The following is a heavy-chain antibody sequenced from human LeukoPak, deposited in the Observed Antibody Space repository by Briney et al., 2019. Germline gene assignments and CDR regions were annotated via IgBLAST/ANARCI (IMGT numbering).Heavy chain of an antibody. Sequence: PGGSLRLSCAAAGFTVSTSAMSWVRQAPGKGLEWVSSISSSSSYIYYADSVKGRFTISRDNAKNSLYLQMNSLRAEDTAVYYCAELGITMIGGVWGKGTTVTISS. D-gene: IGHD3-10*02. CDR1: GFTVSTSA. CDR2: ISSSSSYI. CDR3: AELGITMIGGV. J-gene: IGHJ6*04. V-gene: IGHV3-21*01.